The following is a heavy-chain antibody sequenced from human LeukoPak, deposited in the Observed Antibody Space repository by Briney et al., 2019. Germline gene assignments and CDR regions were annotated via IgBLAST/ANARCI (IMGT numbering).Heavy chain of an antibody. J-gene: IGHJ4*02. Sequence: GGSLRLSCAASGFAFYNYAMSWVRQAPGKGLEWVSGISRSGDRAYYTDSVKGRFTISRDNSKNTLYLQMSNLTAEDTAVYHCASQTRMQLWGYFDLWGQGALVIVSS. CDR1: GFAFYNYA. CDR3: ASQTRMQLWGYFDL. CDR2: ISRSGDRA. V-gene: IGHV3-23*01. D-gene: IGHD5-18*01.